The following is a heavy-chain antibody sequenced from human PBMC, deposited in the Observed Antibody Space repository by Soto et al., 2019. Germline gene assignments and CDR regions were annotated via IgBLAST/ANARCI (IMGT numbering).Heavy chain of an antibody. Sequence: QVQLVQSGAEVKRPGSSVKVSCKASGDMFRNSAFTWVRRAPGQGLGWMGVIIPLFRKTNVAQKFQGRVTFTADESTSSLYMEVSSLTSEDTAVYYCARARLSNGDPNIYFFYGLDVWGQGTTITVSS. CDR2: IIPLFRKT. CDR1: GDMFRNSA. V-gene: IGHV1-69*01. D-gene: IGHD3-10*01. J-gene: IGHJ6*02. CDR3: ARARLSNGDPNIYFFYGLDV.